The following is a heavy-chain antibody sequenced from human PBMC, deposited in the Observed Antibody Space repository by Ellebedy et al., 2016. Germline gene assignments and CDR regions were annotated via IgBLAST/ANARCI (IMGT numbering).Heavy chain of an antibody. CDR2: IYHRGST. Sequence: GSLRLSXAVSGGSISSSNWWSWVRQSPRKGLEWIGEIYHRGSTNYNPSLKSRVTISVDKSKNQFSLKLSSVTAADTAVYYCASPRMGWGQGTLVTVSS. CDR1: GGSISSSNW. CDR3: ASPRMG. J-gene: IGHJ4*02. V-gene: IGHV4-4*02.